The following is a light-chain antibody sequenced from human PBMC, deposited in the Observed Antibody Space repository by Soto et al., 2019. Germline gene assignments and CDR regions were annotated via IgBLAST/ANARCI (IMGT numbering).Light chain of an antibody. J-gene: IGLJ1*01. Sequence: QSALTQPPSASGSPGQSITISCTGTSSDVGAYNFVSWYQQHPGKAPKLMIYEVNKRPSGVPDRFSGSKSGNTASLTVSGLQAEDEADYYCNSYAGSNNVFGPGTKLTVL. V-gene: IGLV2-8*01. CDR3: NSYAGSNNV. CDR1: SSDVGAYNF. CDR2: EVN.